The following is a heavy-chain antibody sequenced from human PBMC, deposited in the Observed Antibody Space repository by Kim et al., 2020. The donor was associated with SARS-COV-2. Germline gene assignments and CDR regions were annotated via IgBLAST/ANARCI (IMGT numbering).Heavy chain of an antibody. CDR3: ARAVVVAATGVEDWFDP. V-gene: IGHV4-61*02. Sequence: SETLSLTCTVSGGSISSGSYYWSWIRQPAGKGLEWIGRIYTSGSTNYNPSLKSRVTISVDTSKNQFSLKLSSVTAADTAVYYCARAVVVAATGVEDWFDPWGQGTLVTVSS. J-gene: IGHJ5*02. CDR2: IYTSGST. CDR1: GGSISSGSYY. D-gene: IGHD2-15*01.